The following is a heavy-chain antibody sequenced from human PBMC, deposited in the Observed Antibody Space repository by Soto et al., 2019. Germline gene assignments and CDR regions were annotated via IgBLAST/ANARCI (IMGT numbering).Heavy chain of an antibody. CDR2: ISNDGSNK. CDR3: ARDKKPFNWSPSILKSSYYVMDV. V-gene: IGHV3-30-3*01. J-gene: IGHJ6*02. CDR1: GFTFRTFA. D-gene: IGHD1-1*01. Sequence: QVQLVESGGRVVQPGRSLRLSCAASGFTFRTFAMHWVRQAPGKGLEWVAVISNDGSNKYFLDSVKGRFTISRDNANNTLSLQMDSLRAEDTAVYYCARDKKPFNWSPSILKSSYYVMDVWGQGTTVTVSS.